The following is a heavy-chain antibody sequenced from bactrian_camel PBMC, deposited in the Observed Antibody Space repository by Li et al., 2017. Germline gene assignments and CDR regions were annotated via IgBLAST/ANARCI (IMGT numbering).Heavy chain of an antibody. Sequence: EVQLVESGGGLVQPGGSLRLSCAASGFTFSYNWMHWVRQAPGKGLEWVSSIYTGDGSTNSADSVKGRFTISRDNAENTVYLQMNALNPEDTAVYYCVGDFGSWAFGYWGQGTHVTV. CDR3: VGDFGSWAFGY. V-gene: IGHV3S19*01. J-gene: IGHJ6*01. D-gene: IGHD1*01. CDR1: GFTFSYNW. CDR2: IYTGDGST.